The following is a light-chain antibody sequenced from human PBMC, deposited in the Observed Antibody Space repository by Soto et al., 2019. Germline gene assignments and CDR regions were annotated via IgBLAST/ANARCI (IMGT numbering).Light chain of an antibody. CDR2: GAS. CDR1: QSVSSN. J-gene: IGKJ1*01. CDR3: QQYNNWWT. V-gene: IGKV3-15*01. Sequence: EIVMTQSPVTLSVSPGERATLSCRASQSVSSNLAWYQQKPGQAPRLLISGASTRATGVPARFSGSGSETEFTLTISSLQSEDFALYYCQQYNNWWTFGQGTKVEIK.